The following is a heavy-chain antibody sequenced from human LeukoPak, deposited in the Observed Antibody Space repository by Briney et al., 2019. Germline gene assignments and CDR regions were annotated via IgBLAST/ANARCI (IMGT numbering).Heavy chain of an antibody. V-gene: IGHV3-23*01. J-gene: IGHJ6*03. D-gene: IGHD3-9*01. CDR3: AKERYSDILSLSEAEGYVDV. CDR1: GFTFSTYA. CDR2: ISFSGENT. Sequence: GGSLRLSCAASGFTFSTYAMTWVRQAPGKGLYWVSTISFSGENTYYADSEKGRFTISRDNSKNTLFLHMSSLRAEDTAVYYCAKERYSDILSLSEAEGYVDVWGSGTTVTVAS.